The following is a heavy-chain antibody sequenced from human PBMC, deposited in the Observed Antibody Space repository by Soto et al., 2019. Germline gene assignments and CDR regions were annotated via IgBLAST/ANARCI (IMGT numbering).Heavy chain of an antibody. V-gene: IGHV3-33*01. CDR3: ARATTVTTVPDY. CDR2: IWYDGSNK. Sequence: GGSLRLSWAASGFTFSSYGMHWVRQAPGKGLEWVAVIWYDGSNKYYADSVKGRFTISRDNSKNTLYLQMNSLRAEDTDVYYCARATTVTTVPDYWGQGTLVTVSS. CDR1: GFTFSSYG. J-gene: IGHJ4*02. D-gene: IGHD4-17*01.